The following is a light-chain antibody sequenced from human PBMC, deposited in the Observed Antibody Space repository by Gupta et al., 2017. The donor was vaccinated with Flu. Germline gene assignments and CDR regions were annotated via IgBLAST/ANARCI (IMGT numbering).Light chain of an antibody. J-gene: IGLJ3*02. CDR2: EVS. Sequence: QSALTQPDSVSRSPGPTITSSCTGTSSDVRGYNYFCWYQQQPVKAPTLMIYEVSNPPAGGANRFSGAKSGNTAPLTISGHQDEEEDDYYCISYTSSSTRVFGGGTKLTVL. CDR3: ISYTSSSTRV. V-gene: IGLV2-14*01. CDR1: SSDVRGYNY.